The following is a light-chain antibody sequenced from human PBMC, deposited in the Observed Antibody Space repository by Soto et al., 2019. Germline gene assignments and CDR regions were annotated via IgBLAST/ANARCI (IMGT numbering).Light chain of an antibody. CDR3: CSYAGGSNLV. CDR2: EGD. Sequence: QSALTQPASVSGSPGQSITISCTGTSSDVGSYNLVSWYQQHPGKAPKLVIYEGDKWPSGVSNRFSGSKSGNTASLTISGLQAEDEADYYCCSYAGGSNLVFGGGTKLTVL. CDR1: SSDVGSYNL. V-gene: IGLV2-23*01. J-gene: IGLJ2*01.